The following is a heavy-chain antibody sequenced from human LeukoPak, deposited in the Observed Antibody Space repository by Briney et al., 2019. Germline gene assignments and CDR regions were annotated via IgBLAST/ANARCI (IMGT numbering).Heavy chain of an antibody. CDR1: GYTFTGYY. V-gene: IGHV1-2*06. Sequence: GASVKVSCKASGYTFTGYYMHWVRQAPGQGLEWMGRINPNSGGTNYAQKFQGRVTMTRDTSISTAYMELSRLRFDDTAVYYCARAETTGYYYDSSGYSIDYYYGMDVWGQGTTVTVSS. CDR3: ARAETTGYYYDSSGYSIDYYYGMDV. CDR2: INPNSGGT. J-gene: IGHJ6*02. D-gene: IGHD3-22*01.